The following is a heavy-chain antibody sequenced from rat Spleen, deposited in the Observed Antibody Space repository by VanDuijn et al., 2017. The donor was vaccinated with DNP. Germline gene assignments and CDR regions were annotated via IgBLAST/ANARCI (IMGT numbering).Heavy chain of an antibody. Sequence: EVQLVESGGGLVQPGKSLKLSCSASGFTFSNYDMAWVRQAPKKGLEWVATIDSSGYRTYYADSVKGRFSISRNNAKSSQYLQMNSLKSEDTATYYCTTLVSYWGQGVMVTVSS. V-gene: IGHV5-27*01. CDR1: GFTFSNYD. CDR2: IDSSGYRT. D-gene: IGHD1-11*01. CDR3: TTLVSY. J-gene: IGHJ2*01.